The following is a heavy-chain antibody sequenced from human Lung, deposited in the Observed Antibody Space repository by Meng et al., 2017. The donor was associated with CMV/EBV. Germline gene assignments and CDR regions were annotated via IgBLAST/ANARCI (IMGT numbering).Heavy chain of an antibody. CDR3: ARSSGWLTPGGYGMDV. Sequence: GGSLRLXCAASGFTFSSYEMNWVRQAPGKGLEWVAYISTSGTTIYYADSVRGRFTISRDNAKNSLFLQMNSLRAEDTAVYYCARSSGWLTPGGYGMDVWGRGXTVTVSS. CDR1: GFTFSSYE. D-gene: IGHD2-15*01. J-gene: IGHJ6*02. V-gene: IGHV3-48*03. CDR2: ISTSGTTI.